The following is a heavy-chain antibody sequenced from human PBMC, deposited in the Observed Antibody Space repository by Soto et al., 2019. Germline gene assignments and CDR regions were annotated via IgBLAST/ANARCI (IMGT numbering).Heavy chain of an antibody. CDR1: GYTFTNYA. J-gene: IGHJ6*02. CDR2: INAGNGNT. Sequence: SVKVSCKSSGYTFTNYAMHWLRQAPGQRLEWMGWINAGNGNTKYSQKFQGRVTITRDTSASTAYMELSSLRYEDTAVYYCARGPLLWGDVWGQGTTVTVS. CDR3: ARGPLLWGDV. D-gene: IGHD3-10*01. V-gene: IGHV1-3*01.